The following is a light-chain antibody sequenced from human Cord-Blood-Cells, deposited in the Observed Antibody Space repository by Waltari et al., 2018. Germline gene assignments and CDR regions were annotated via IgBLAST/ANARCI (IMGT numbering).Light chain of an antibody. J-gene: IGLJ3*02. Sequence: QSALTQPPSASGSPGQSVTISCTGTSSDVGGYNYVSWYQQHPGKAPKLMIYEVSKWPSWVPDRFSGSKSGNTASLTVSGLQAEDEADYYCSSYAGSNNLVFGGGTKLTVL. CDR3: SSYAGSNNLV. CDR2: EVS. CDR1: SSDVGGYNY. V-gene: IGLV2-8*01.